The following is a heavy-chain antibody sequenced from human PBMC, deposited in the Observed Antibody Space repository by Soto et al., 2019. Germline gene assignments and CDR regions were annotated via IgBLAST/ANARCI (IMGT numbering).Heavy chain of an antibody. J-gene: IGHJ6*03. CDR3: ARAGITIFGVVPQYYYYYMDV. CDR2: IWYDGSNK. D-gene: IGHD3-3*01. CDR1: GFTFSSYG. V-gene: IGHV3-33*01. Sequence: PGGFLRLSCAASGFTFSSYGMHWVRQAPGKGLEWVAVIWYDGSNKYYADSVKGRFTISRDNSKNTLYLQMNSLRAEDTAAYYCARAGITIFGVVPQYYYYYMDVWGKGTTVTVSS.